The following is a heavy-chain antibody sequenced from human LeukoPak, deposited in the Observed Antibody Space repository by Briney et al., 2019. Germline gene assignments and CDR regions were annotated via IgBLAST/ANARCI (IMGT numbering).Heavy chain of an antibody. V-gene: IGHV4-59*01. J-gene: IGHJ5*02. CDR1: GGSINSYY. CDR2: IYYSGST. CDR3: AREVAAAGGHNWFDP. Sequence: SETLSLTCTVSGGSINSYYWSWIRQPPGKGLEWIGYIYYSGSTNYNPSLKSRVTISVDTSKNQFSLKLSSVTAADTAVYYCAREVAAAGGHNWFDPWGQGTLVTVSS. D-gene: IGHD6-13*01.